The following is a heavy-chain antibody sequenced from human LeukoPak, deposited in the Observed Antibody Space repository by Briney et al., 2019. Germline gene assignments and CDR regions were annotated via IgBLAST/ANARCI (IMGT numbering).Heavy chain of an antibody. Sequence: GRSLRPSCAASGFTFSLSTMHSVSQVGVRGMEWVSVILYDGSKTFFADSVKGRVIISRDNSKTTLYLQMDSLRVENTSDYYWAGRVVWGQRTLVTVSS. D-gene: IGHD2-15*01. V-gene: IGHV3-30-3*01. CDR3: AGRVV. CDR1: GFTFSLST. CDR2: ILYDGSKT. J-gene: IGHJ4*02.